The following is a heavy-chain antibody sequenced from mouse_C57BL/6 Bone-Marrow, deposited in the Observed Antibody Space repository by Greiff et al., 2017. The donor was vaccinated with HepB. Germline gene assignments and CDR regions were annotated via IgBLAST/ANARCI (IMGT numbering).Heavy chain of an antibody. J-gene: IGHJ2*01. CDR2: INTGGTYT. Sequence: EVQRVESGGDLVKPGGSLKLSCAASGFTFSTSGMSWVRQTPDKRLEWVATINTGGTYTYYADSVRGRFTISGDTAKNTPFLLMSSLKSEDSAIYYCARDRFDYYFDYWGQGTTLTVSS. CDR3: ARDRFDYYFDY. CDR1: GFTFSTSG. V-gene: IGHV5-6*01.